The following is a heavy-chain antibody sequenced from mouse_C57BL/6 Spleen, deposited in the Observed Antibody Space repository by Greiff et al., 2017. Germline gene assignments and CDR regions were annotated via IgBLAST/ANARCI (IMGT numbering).Heavy chain of an antibody. CDR3: ARWDYSNSPWFAY. D-gene: IGHD2-5*01. Sequence: QVQLKQPGAELVKPGASVKMSCKASGYTFTSYWITWVKQRPGQGLEWIGDIYPGSGSTNYNEKFKSKATLTVDTSSSTAYMQLSSLTSEDSAVYDCARWDYSNSPWFAYWGQGTLVTVSA. J-gene: IGHJ3*01. V-gene: IGHV1-55*01. CDR1: GYTFTSYW. CDR2: IYPGSGST.